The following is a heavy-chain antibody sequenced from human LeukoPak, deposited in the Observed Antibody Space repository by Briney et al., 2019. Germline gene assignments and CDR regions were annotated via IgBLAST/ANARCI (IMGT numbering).Heavy chain of an antibody. Sequence: PGGSLRLSCAASGFPFISYSMKWVRQAPGKGLEWVSSISSNSIYIYYADSVKGRFTISRDNAKNSLYLQMNSLRAEDTAVYFCARGGPYGDYQFDYWGQGTLVTVSS. CDR3: ARGGPYGDYQFDY. D-gene: IGHD4-17*01. J-gene: IGHJ4*02. CDR2: ISSNSIYI. CDR1: GFPFISYS. V-gene: IGHV3-21*01.